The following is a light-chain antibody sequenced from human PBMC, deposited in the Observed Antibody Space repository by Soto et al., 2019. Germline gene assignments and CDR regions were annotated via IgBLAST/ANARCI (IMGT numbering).Light chain of an antibody. CDR2: DAS. CDR3: QQYENYWT. V-gene: IGKV1-33*01. CDR1: QDISNN. Sequence: DIQMTQSPSSLSASVGDRVTITCQASQDISNNLHWYQVKPGKAPKLLIYDASNLETGVPSRFSGSGSGTDFTFTINSLEPEDVATYYCQQYENYWTFGQGTRVEIK. J-gene: IGKJ1*01.